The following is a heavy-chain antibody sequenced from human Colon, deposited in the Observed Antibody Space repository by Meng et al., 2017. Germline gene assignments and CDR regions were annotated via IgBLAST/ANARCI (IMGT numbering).Heavy chain of an antibody. D-gene: IGHD3-10*01. Sequence: GQLVESGGGLVQPGGSLRLSCAASGFTFMKYWMHWVRQAPGKGPVWVSNINTDGSTTNYAASVRGRFTISRDNAKNTLYLQMNSLRAEDTAMYYCAKDLHFGSKDYWGQGTLVTASS. J-gene: IGHJ4*02. CDR2: INTDGSTT. CDR1: GFTFMKYW. CDR3: AKDLHFGSKDY. V-gene: IGHV3-74*01.